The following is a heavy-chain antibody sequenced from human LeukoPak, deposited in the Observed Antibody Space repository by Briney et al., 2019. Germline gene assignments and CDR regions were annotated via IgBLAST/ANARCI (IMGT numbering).Heavy chain of an antibody. CDR3: ARGPYSYDSSGAFDI. D-gene: IGHD3-22*01. CDR1: GYSISNAYY. Sequence: SETLSLTCSDSGYSISNAYYWGWIRQPPGKGLEWIGSIYYSGSIFYNPSLKSRVTISIDTSKNQFSLKLSSVTAADTAVYFCARGPYSYDSSGAFDIWGQGTMVTVSS. CDR2: IYYSGSI. J-gene: IGHJ3*02. V-gene: IGHV4-38-2*02.